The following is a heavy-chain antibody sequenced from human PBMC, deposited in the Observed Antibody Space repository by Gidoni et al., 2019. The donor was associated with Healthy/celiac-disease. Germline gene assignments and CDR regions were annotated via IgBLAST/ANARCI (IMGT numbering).Heavy chain of an antibody. Sequence: QVQLVESGGGVVQPGRSLRLSCAASGFTFSSYGMHWVRQAPGKGLEWVAVISYDGSNKYYADSVKGRFTISRDNSKNTLYLQMNSLRAEDTAVYYCAKEIEMATSPEDYWGQGTLVTVSS. V-gene: IGHV3-30*18. CDR3: AKEIEMATSPEDY. CDR2: ISYDGSNK. D-gene: IGHD5-12*01. CDR1: GFTFSSYG. J-gene: IGHJ4*02.